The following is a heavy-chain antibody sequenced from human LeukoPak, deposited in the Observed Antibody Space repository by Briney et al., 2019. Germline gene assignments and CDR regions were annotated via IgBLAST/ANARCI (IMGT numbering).Heavy chain of an antibody. Sequence: ASVKVSCKASGYTFTSYDINWVRQATGQGLGWMGWMNPNSGNTGYAQKFQGRVTMTRNTSISTAYMELSSLRSEDTAVYYCARVGPRITIFGVVIIRPDYGMDVWGQGTTVTVSS. J-gene: IGHJ6*02. CDR1: GYTFTSYD. CDR2: MNPNSGNT. V-gene: IGHV1-8*01. CDR3: ARVGPRITIFGVVIIRPDYGMDV. D-gene: IGHD3-3*01.